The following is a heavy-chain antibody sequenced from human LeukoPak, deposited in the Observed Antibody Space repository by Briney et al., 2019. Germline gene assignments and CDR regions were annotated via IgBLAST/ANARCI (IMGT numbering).Heavy chain of an antibody. V-gene: IGHV3-23*01. CDR1: GFTFSSYA. CDR2: ISGSGGST. CDR3: AKDWELGIVATIGYYFDY. Sequence: GGSLRLSCAASGFTFSSYAMSWVRQAPGKGLEWVSAISGSGGSTYYADSVKGRFTISRDNSKNTLYLQMNSLRAEDTAVYYCAKDWELGIVATIGYYFDYWGQGTLVTVSS. J-gene: IGHJ4*02. D-gene: IGHD5-12*01.